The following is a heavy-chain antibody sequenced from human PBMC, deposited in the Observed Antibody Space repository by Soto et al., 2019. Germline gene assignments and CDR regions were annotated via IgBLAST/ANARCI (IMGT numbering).Heavy chain of an antibody. Sequence: QVQLVQSGAEVKKPGASVKVSCKASGYTFTSFGISWVRQAPGQGLEWMGWISGQNGNTKYAQKFQGRVTMTTDTSTSTVYMEVRSLRSDDTAVYYCARGNSSYISGCDGWYWGQGTLVTVSS. CDR3: ARGNSSYISGCDGWY. D-gene: IGHD6-19*01. CDR2: ISGQNGNT. J-gene: IGHJ4*02. CDR1: GYTFTSFG. V-gene: IGHV1-18*01.